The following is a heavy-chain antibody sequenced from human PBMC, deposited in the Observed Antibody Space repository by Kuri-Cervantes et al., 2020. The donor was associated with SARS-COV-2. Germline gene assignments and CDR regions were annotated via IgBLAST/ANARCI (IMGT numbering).Heavy chain of an antibody. CDR2: ISYDGSNK. CDR3: ARDLYGVLYYFDY. CDR1: DFAFTNYP. V-gene: IGHV3-30*04. D-gene: IGHD4-17*01. J-gene: IGHJ4*02. Sequence: GGSLRLSCTASDFAFTNYPTHWVRQAPGKGLEWVAVISYDGSNKYYADSVKGRFTISRDNSKNTLYLQMNSLRAEDTAVYYCARDLYGVLYYFDYWGQGTLVTVSS.